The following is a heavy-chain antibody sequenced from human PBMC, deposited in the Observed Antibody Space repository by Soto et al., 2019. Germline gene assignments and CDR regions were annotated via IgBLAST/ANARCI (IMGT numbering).Heavy chain of an antibody. Sequence: SVKLSCKASGGTFSSYAISWVRQAPGQGLEWMGGIIPIFGTANYAQKFQGRVTITADESTSTAYMELSSLRSEDTAVYYCARDPVGLSRNSNGMEVWGEGTMVTVSS. D-gene: IGHD1-7*01. V-gene: IGHV1-69*13. CDR2: IIPIFGTA. CDR1: GGTFSSYA. CDR3: ARDPVGLSRNSNGMEV. J-gene: IGHJ6*02.